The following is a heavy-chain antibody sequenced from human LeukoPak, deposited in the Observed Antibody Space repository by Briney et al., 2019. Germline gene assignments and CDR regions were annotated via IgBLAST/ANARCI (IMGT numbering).Heavy chain of an antibody. CDR3: ASALSGYSSSWFSSPLDYSPFDY. V-gene: IGHV3-30*02. J-gene: IGHJ4*02. Sequence: GGSLRLSCAASGFTFSSYGMHWVRQAPGKGLEWVAFIRYDGSNKYYADSVKGRFTISRDNSKNTLYLQMNSLRAEDTAVYYCASALSGYSSSWFSSPLDYSPFDYWGQGTLVTVSS. CDR2: IRYDGSNK. CDR1: GFTFSSYG. D-gene: IGHD6-13*01.